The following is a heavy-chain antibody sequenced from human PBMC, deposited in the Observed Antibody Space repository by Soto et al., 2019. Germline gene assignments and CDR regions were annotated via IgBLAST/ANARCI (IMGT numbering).Heavy chain of an antibody. CDR1: GYTFTNYW. CDR3: ARPPTGRSGYNYLDF. Sequence: PGESLKISCKGSGYTFTNYWIGWVRQMPGKGLEWMGIIYPGDSDTRYSPSFQGQVTISADKSISTAYLQWSSLKASDTATYHCARPPTGRSGYNYLDFWGQGTPVTVSS. V-gene: IGHV5-51*01. D-gene: IGHD5-12*01. CDR2: IYPGDSDT. J-gene: IGHJ4*02.